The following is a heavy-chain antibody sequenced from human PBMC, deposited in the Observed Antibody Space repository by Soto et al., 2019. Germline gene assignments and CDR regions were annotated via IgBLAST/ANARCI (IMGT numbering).Heavy chain of an antibody. CDR2: IWYDGSYK. CDR1: GFTFNNYG. CDR3: ARGNWNYGYFDY. V-gene: IGHV3-33*01. Sequence: QVQLVESGGCVVQPGRSLRLSCAASGFTFNNYGMHWVRQAPGKGLEWVAVIWYDGSYKYNADSVKGRFTISRDTSKNTLYLQMNSLRGEDTAVYHCARGNWNYGYFDYWGQGTLVTVSS. D-gene: IGHD1-7*01. J-gene: IGHJ4*02.